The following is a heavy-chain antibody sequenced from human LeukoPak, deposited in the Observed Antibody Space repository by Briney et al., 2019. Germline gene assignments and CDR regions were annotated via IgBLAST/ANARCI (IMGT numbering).Heavy chain of an antibody. V-gene: IGHV1-69*13. CDR1: GGTFSSYA. CDR2: IIPIFGTA. Sequence: SVKVSCKASGGTFSSYAISWVRQDPGQGLEWMGGIIPIFGTANYAQKFQGRVTITADESTSTAYMELSSLRSEDTAVYYCARDGGTYGYSSSWLSPYYFDYWGQGTLVTVSS. CDR3: ARDGGTYGYSSSWLSPYYFDY. D-gene: IGHD6-13*01. J-gene: IGHJ4*02.